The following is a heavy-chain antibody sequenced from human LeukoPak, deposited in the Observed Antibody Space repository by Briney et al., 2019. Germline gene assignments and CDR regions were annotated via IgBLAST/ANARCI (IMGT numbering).Heavy chain of an antibody. J-gene: IGHJ4*02. D-gene: IGHD3-22*01. Sequence: SETLSLTCTASGGSISTSSYSWGWIRQPPGMRLEWIGNIYYSGSTYYNPSLKSRITISIDTSKNQFSLKLSSVTAADTAVYYCARGSGYLYYFDYWGQGTLVTVSS. CDR3: ARGSGYLYYFDY. CDR2: IYYSGST. CDR1: GGSISTSSYS. V-gene: IGHV4-39*07.